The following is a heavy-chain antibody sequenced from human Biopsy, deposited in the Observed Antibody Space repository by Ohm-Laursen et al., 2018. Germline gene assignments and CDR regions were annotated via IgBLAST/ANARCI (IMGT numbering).Heavy chain of an antibody. CDR3: VRGVDYYGPYHYYALDV. CDR2: INHSGRT. Sequence: TLSLSCAVYGESFTGYYLSWIRQTPGKGLEWIGEINHSGRTNYNTSPKSRVTTLVVTTTNQFSQRVRSVTAADTAVYYCVRGVDYYGPYHYYALDVWGQGTTVTVSS. CDR1: GESFTGYY. V-gene: IGHV4-34*01. D-gene: IGHD3-10*01. J-gene: IGHJ6*02.